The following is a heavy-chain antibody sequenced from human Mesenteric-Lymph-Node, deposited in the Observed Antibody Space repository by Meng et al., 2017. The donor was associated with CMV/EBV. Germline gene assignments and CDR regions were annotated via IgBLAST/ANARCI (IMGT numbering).Heavy chain of an antibody. Sequence: FTFSSYAMHWVRQAPGKGLEWVAVISYDGSNKYYADSVKGRFTISRDNSKNTLYLQMNSLRAEDTAVYYCARDPFVYSSGYYSNWFDPWGQGTLVTVSS. CDR1: FTFSSYA. CDR3: ARDPFVYSSGYYSNWFDP. CDR2: ISYDGSNK. D-gene: IGHD3-22*01. J-gene: IGHJ5*02. V-gene: IGHV3-30-3*01.